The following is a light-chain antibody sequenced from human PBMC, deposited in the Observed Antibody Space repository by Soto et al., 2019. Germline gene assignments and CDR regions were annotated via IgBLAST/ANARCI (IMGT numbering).Light chain of an antibody. CDR1: RTDVGYYNY. J-gene: IGLJ2*01. V-gene: IGLV2-8*01. Sequence: QSALTQPPSASGSPGQSVTISCTGTRTDVGYYNYVSWYQQHPGKAPKLMIYEVTQRPSGVPDRFSGSKSGNTASLTVSGLQAEDEADYYCSSYAGSNNVVFGGGTKLTVL. CDR3: SSYAGSNNVV. CDR2: EVT.